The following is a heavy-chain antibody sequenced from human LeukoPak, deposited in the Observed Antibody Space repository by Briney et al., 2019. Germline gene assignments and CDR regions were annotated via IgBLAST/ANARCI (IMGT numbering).Heavy chain of an antibody. J-gene: IGHJ3*02. CDR1: GYSFTSYW. CDR3: ARLLSGRYLYGDYGLGDAFDI. V-gene: IGHV5-51*01. D-gene: IGHD4-17*01. Sequence: GESLKISCKGSGYSFTSYWIGWVRQMPGKGLEWMGIIYPGDSDTRYSPSFQGQVTISADKSISTAYLQWSSLKASDTAMYYCARLLSGRYLYGDYGLGDAFDIWGQGTMVTVPS. CDR2: IYPGDSDT.